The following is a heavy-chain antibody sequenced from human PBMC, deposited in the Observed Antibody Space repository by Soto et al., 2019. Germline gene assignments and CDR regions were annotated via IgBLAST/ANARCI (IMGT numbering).Heavy chain of an antibody. CDR1: GGTFSSYT. V-gene: IGHV1-69*02. D-gene: IGHD1-26*01. J-gene: IGHJ4*02. CDR3: ARAPIPSGSYGDEFDY. CDR2: IIPILGIA. Sequence: QVQLVQSGAEVKKPGSSVKVSCKASGGTFSSYTISWVRQAPGQGLEWMGRIIPILGIANYAQKFQGRVTPXXXXANXXXKFQGSVTITXXKXTXRAYMELSSLRSEDTAVYYCARAPIPSGSYGDEFDYWGQGTLVTVSS.